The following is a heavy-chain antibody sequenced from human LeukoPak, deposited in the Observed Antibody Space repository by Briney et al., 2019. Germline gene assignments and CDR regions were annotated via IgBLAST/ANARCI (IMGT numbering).Heavy chain of an antibody. CDR1: GGSISSYY. CDR2: IYYSGST. Sequence: SETLSLTCTVSGGSISSYYWSWIRQPPGKGLEWIGYIYYSGSTNYNPSLKSRVTISVDTSKNHFSLNLSSVTAADTVVYYCARDFRGSGWYHFDYWGQGTLVTVSS. J-gene: IGHJ4*02. V-gene: IGHV4-59*01. CDR3: ARDFRGSGWYHFDY. D-gene: IGHD6-19*01.